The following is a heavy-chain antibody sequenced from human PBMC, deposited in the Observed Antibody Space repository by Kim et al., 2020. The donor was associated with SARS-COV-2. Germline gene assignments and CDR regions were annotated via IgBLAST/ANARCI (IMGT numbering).Heavy chain of an antibody. CDR3: ASTIFGVVIPHYGMDV. CDR1: GFTFSSYA. J-gene: IGHJ6*02. D-gene: IGHD3-3*01. V-gene: IGHV3-23*01. CDR2: ISGSGGST. Sequence: GGSLRLSCAASGFTFSSYAMSWVRQAPGKGLEWVSAISGSGGSTYYADSVKGRFTISRDNSKNTLYLQMNSLRAEDTAVYYCASTIFGVVIPHYGMDVWGQGTTVTVSS.